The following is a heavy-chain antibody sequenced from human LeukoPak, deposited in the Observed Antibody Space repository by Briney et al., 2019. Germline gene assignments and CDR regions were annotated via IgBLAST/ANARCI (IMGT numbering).Heavy chain of an antibody. V-gene: IGHV3-74*01. CDR1: GFTFSIYW. CDR2: INSDGSST. Sequence: TGGSLILSCAASGFTFSIYWVHWVRHAPGKGLVWVSSINSDGSSTSYADSVKGRFTISRDNAKNTLYLQMNTLRAEDTAVYYCASLDYWGQGTPVTVSS. CDR3: ASLDY. J-gene: IGHJ4*02.